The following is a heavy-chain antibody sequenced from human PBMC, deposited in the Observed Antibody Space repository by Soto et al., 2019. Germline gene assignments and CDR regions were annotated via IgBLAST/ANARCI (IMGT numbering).Heavy chain of an antibody. V-gene: IGHV3-30-3*01. CDR1: GFTFRSYA. J-gene: IGHJ6*02. CDR2: ISYDGTNK. CDR3: ASDPWDDNGRHGVSYYGMDV. Sequence: QVQLVESGGGVVQPGRSLRLSCAASGFTFRSYAMHWVRQAPGKGLDWVAVISYDGTNKYYADSVKGRFTISRDNFKNTLFLQMNSMSPEDTAVYYCASDPWDDNGRHGVSYYGMDVWGQGTTVTVSS. D-gene: IGHD2-8*01.